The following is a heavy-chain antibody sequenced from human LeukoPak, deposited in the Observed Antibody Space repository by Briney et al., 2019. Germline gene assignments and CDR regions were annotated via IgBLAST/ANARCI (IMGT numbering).Heavy chain of an antibody. Sequence: GGSLRLSRAASGFTFISYALSWGRQAPGKGLEWVSAIRGSGDSTYDADSVKGRFTIAIDNSKHTLYLQMNSLRAEDTAVYYCAKAISGGCWTFYYWGREGLVTVSS. CDR3: AKAISGGCWTFYY. CDR2: IRGSGDST. D-gene: IGHD7-27*01. J-gene: IGHJ4*02. CDR1: GFTFISYA. V-gene: IGHV3-23*01.